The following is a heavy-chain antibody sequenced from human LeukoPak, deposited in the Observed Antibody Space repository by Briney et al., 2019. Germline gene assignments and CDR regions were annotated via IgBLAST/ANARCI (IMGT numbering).Heavy chain of an antibody. V-gene: IGHV5-51*01. CDR2: IHPGDSDT. CDR3: ATHPGGQQSGFDN. CDR1: GYSFTSYW. Sequence: GESLKISCKGSGYSFTSYWIGWVRQMPGKGLEYMGIIHPGDSDTRYSPSFQGQVTISVDRSSSTAYIQWSRLKASDTAMYYCATHPGGQQSGFDNWGQGTLVTVSS. D-gene: IGHD5-24*01. J-gene: IGHJ4*02.